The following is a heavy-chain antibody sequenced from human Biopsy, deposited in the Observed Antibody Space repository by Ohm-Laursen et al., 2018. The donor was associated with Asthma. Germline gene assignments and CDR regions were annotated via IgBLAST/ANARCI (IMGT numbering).Heavy chain of an antibody. J-gene: IGHJ6*02. CDR3: VRGSSSWHHGPFHYYYGLDV. Sequence: SETLSLTCCLSSGSGGYMRSGNYYWGWIRQPPGKGLEWIGSIYYSGITYYNPSLESRVTVSADTSKTQFSLKLTSVTAADTAVYYCVRGSSSWHHGPFHYYYGLDVWGQGTTATVSS. D-gene: IGHD6-13*01. CDR2: IYYSGIT. V-gene: IGHV4-39*01. CDR1: SGSGGYMRSGNYY.